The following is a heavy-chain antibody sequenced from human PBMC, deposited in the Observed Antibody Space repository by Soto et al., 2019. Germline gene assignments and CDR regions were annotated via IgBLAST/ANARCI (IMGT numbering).Heavy chain of an antibody. D-gene: IGHD1-26*01. V-gene: IGHV5-51*01. CDR3: ARYSGSYWHYLDF. J-gene: IGHJ4*02. Sequence: GESLKISCKGSGYSFSNYWIAWLRQMPGKGLEWIGTIYPGDSDTKYSSAFRGHVTISADTSVSTAYLQWRSLEATDSAIYYCARYSGSYWHYLDFWGQGTLVTVSS. CDR2: IYPGDSDT. CDR1: GYSFSNYW.